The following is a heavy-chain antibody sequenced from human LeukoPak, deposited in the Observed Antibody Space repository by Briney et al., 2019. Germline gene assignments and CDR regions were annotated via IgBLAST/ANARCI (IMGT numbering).Heavy chain of an antibody. CDR1: GFSFNTYW. CDR3: AKGLADPIVVVPADAFDI. D-gene: IGHD2-2*01. Sequence: GGSLRLSCDASGFSFNTYWMHWVRQAPGKGLVWVSRINSDGSITSYADSVKGRFTISRDNSKNTLYLRMNSLRAEDTAVYYCAKGLADPIVVVPADAFDIWGQGTMVTVSS. J-gene: IGHJ3*02. CDR2: INSDGSIT. V-gene: IGHV3-74*01.